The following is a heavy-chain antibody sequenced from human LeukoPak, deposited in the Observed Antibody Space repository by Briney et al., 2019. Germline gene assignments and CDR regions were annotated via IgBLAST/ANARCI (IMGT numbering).Heavy chain of an antibody. J-gene: IGHJ4*02. V-gene: IGHV4-59*08. CDR2: IHYSGNT. CDR3: ASTEWNYAR. Sequence: SETLSLTGTVSGGSISSYYWSWMRQPPGKGLEWIGYIHYSGNTNYNPSLKSRVTISLDTSRTQFSLKLTSVTAADTAVYYCASTEWNYARWGQGILVTVSS. CDR1: GGSISSYY. D-gene: IGHD1-7*01.